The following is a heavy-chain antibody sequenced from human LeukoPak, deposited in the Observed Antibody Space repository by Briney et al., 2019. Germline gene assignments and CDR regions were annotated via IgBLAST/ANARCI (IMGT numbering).Heavy chain of an antibody. CDR2: ISGSGSST. D-gene: IGHD3-22*01. CDR3: ATHYYDSSGYYTYYFDY. CDR1: GLTFSNYA. Sequence: AGGSLRLSCAASGLTFSNYAMSWVRQAPGKGLEWASGISGSGSSTYYADSVKGRFIISRDNSKNTLYLQMNSLRAEDTAVYYCATHYYDSSGYYTYYFDYWGQGTLVTVSS. V-gene: IGHV3-23*01. J-gene: IGHJ4*02.